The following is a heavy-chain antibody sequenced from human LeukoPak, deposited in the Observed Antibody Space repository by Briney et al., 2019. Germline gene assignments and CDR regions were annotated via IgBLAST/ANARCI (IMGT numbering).Heavy chain of an antibody. D-gene: IGHD2-8*01. Sequence: SGTLSLTCAVSGGSISSSNWWRWVRQPPGKGLEWIGEIYHSGSTNYNPSLKSRVTISVDKSKNQFSLKLSSVTAADTAVYYCASLPSTSSMLDAFDIWGQGTMVTVSS. CDR2: IYHSGST. CDR3: ASLPSTSSMLDAFDI. J-gene: IGHJ3*02. V-gene: IGHV4-4*02. CDR1: GGSISSSNW.